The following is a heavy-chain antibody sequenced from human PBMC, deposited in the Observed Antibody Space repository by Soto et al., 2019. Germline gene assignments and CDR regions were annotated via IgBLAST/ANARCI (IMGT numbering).Heavy chain of an antibody. V-gene: IGHV3-23*01. Sequence: PGGSLRLSCAASGFTFSSYAMSWVRQAPGKGLEWVSAISGSGGSTYYADSVKGRFTISRDNSKNTLYLQMNSLRAEDTAVYYCAKGLRDYDFWSGYYIPFDYWGQGTLVTVSS. CDR1: GFTFSSYA. J-gene: IGHJ4*02. D-gene: IGHD3-3*01. CDR3: AKGLRDYDFWSGYYIPFDY. CDR2: ISGSGGST.